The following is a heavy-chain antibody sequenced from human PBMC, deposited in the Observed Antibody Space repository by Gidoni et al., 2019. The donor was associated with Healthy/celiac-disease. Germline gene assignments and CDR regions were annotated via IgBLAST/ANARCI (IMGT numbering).Heavy chain of an antibody. CDR1: GFTFGDYA. CDR2: IRSKAYGGTT. J-gene: IGHJ4*02. V-gene: IGHV3-49*04. CDR3: TNSDNPFDYGDYYFDY. Sequence: EVQLVVSGGGLVQPGRALRRSCTASGFTFGDYAMSWVRQATGKGMECVGFIRSKAYGGTTEYAASVKGRFTISRDDSKSIAYLQMNSLKTEDTAVYYCTNSDNPFDYGDYYFDYWGQGTLVTVSA. D-gene: IGHD4-17*01.